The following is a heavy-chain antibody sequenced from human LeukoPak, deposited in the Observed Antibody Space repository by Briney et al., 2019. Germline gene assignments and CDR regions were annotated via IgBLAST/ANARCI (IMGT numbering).Heavy chain of an antibody. J-gene: IGHJ3*02. CDR3: ARDRERWLQLGAFDI. CDR2: INPNSGGT. D-gene: IGHD5-24*01. Sequence: ASVTVSCKASGYTFTSYYMHWVRQAPGQGLEWMGWINPNSGGTNYAQKFQGRVTMTRDTSISTAYMELSRLRSDDTAVYYCARDRERWLQLGAFDIWGQGTMVTVSS. CDR1: GYTFTSYY. V-gene: IGHV1-2*02.